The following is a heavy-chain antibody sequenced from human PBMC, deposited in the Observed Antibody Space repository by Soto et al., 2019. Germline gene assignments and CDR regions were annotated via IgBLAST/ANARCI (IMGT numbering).Heavy chain of an antibody. Sequence: GGSLRLSCAASGFTVSNNYMRWVRQAPGKGLEWVSLIYSGGNTHYADSVKGRFTISRDDSKNTLYLQMNSLRVEDTAVYYCARDPPGIAASGAGGWGQGTLVTVSS. V-gene: IGHV3-53*01. CDR2: IYSGGNT. D-gene: IGHD6-13*01. J-gene: IGHJ4*02. CDR3: ARDPPGIAASGAGG. CDR1: GFTVSNNY.